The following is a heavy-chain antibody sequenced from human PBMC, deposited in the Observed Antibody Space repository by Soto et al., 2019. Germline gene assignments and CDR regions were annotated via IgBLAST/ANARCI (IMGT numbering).Heavy chain of an antibody. CDR3: AKAMRVYYFDY. CDR1: GFTFSSYA. J-gene: IGHJ4*02. Sequence: EVQLLESGGDLVQPGGSLRLSCAASGFTFSSYAMSWVRQAPGKGLEWVSTISNGGGSTYYADSMKGRFTISRDNSKNTLYLQMDSLRAEDTAVYYCAKAMRVYYFDYWGQGTLVTVSS. CDR2: ISNGGGST. D-gene: IGHD6-6*01. V-gene: IGHV3-23*01.